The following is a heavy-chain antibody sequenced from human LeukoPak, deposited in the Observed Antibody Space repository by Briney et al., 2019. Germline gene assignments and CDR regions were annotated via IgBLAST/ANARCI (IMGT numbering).Heavy chain of an antibody. V-gene: IGHV4-59*01. CDR2: IYYSGST. CDR3: ARENYDFWSGYPNWFDP. J-gene: IGHJ5*02. CDR1: GGSISSYY. Sequence: SETLSLICTVSGGSISSYYWSWIRQPPGKGLEWIGYIYYSGSTNYNPSLKSRVTISVDTSKNQFSLKLSSVTAADTAVYYCARENYDFWSGYPNWFDPWGQGTLVTVSS. D-gene: IGHD3-3*01.